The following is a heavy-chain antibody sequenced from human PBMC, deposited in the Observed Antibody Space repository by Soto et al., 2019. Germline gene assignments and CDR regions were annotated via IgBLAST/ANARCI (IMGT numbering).Heavy chain of an antibody. CDR1: GYTFTGYF. D-gene: IGHD1-26*01. J-gene: IGHJ5*01. Sequence: QVQLVQSGAEVKKPGASVKVSCKASGYTFTGYFIHWVRDVPGQGLEYLGWINPNTGGTDQAQKFQGRVTMTRDTSISTVFMDLKRLTSADAAVYYCARVARWAARAWFDPWGQGPLVTVSS. CDR2: INPNTGGT. CDR3: ARVARWAARAWFDP. V-gene: IGHV1-2*02.